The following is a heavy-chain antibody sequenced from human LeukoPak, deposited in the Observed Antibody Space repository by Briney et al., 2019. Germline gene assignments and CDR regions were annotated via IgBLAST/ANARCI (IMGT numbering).Heavy chain of an antibody. CDR2: MNPNSGNT. D-gene: IGHD6-13*01. CDR1: GYTFTSYD. V-gene: IGHV1-8*03. Sequence: ASVKVSCKASGYTFTSYDINWVRQATGQGLEWMGWMNPNSGNTGYVQKFQGRVTITRNTSISTAYMELSSLRSEDTAVYYCAGLAAAVGDLANYWGQGTLVTVSS. CDR3: AGLAAAVGDLANY. J-gene: IGHJ4*02.